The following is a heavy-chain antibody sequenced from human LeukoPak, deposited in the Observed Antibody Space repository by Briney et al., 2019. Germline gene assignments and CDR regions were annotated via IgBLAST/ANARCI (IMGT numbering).Heavy chain of an antibody. Sequence: GGSLRLSCAVSGFGFSTYNMNWVRQAPGKGLEWVSAISAGSTYMYYADSVKGRFTISRDNAKNSLYLQMDNLRADDTAVYYCARAGLYSTSGLEYWGQGTLVTVSS. CDR1: GFGFSTYN. J-gene: IGHJ4*02. CDR2: ISAGSTYM. V-gene: IGHV3-21*06. CDR3: ARAGLYSTSGLEY. D-gene: IGHD2-2*01.